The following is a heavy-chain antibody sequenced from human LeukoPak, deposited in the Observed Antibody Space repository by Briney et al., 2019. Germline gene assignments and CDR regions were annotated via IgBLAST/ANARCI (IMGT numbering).Heavy chain of an antibody. V-gene: IGHV4-34*01. CDR1: GGSFNHYY. J-gene: IGHJ4*02. D-gene: IGHD2-2*01. CDR3: ARLSREFRRGGYQPNFYFDY. Sequence: ASETLSLTCAVYGGSFNHYYWTWIRQPPGKGLEWIGEINHNRYSNYDPTLKSRVTISIDKSKNQFSLNLNSVTAADTAVYYCARLSREFRRGGYQPNFYFDYWGQGSLVTVSS. CDR2: INHNRYS.